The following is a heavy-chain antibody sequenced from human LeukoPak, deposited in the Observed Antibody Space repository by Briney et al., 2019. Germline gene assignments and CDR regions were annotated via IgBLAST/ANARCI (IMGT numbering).Heavy chain of an antibody. CDR2: INPSGGST. J-gene: IGHJ6*03. CDR3: ARNRRVFWSGYYKNHYYYYMDV. V-gene: IGHV1-46*01. CDR1: GYTFTSYF. Sequence: ASVKVSCKASGYTFTSYFMHWVRQAPGQGLEWMAIINPSGGSTSYAQKFQGRVTMTRDTSTSTVYMELSSLRSEDTAVYYCARNRRVFWSGYYKNHYYYYMDVWGKGPTVTVSS. D-gene: IGHD3-3*01.